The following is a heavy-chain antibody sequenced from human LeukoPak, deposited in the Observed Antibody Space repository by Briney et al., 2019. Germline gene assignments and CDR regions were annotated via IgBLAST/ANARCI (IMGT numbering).Heavy chain of an antibody. D-gene: IGHD1-26*01. Sequence: PGGSLRLSCAASGFTFSSYSMNWVRQAPGKGLEWVSAISSTGSTIFYADSLKGRFTISRDSAKNSLYLQMTSLRAEDTAVYYCAGPGPATTNSYGMDVWGQGTTVTVSS. CDR1: GFTFSSYS. CDR2: ISSTGSTI. CDR3: AGPGPATTNSYGMDV. V-gene: IGHV3-21*01. J-gene: IGHJ6*02.